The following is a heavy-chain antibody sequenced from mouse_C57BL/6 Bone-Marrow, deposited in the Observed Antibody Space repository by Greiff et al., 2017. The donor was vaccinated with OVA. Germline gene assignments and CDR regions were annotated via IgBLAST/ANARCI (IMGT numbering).Heavy chain of an antibody. V-gene: IGHV5-17*01. CDR3: AMGWLPTYFDY. J-gene: IGHJ2*01. D-gene: IGHD2-3*01. Sequence: EVKLMESGGGLVKPGGSLKLSCAASGFTFSDYGMHWVRQAPEKGLEWVAYISSGSSTIYYADTVKGRFTISRDNAKSTLFRQMTGLGAEDTAMYYCAMGWLPTYFDYWGQGTTLTVSS. CDR1: GFTFSDYG. CDR2: ISSGSSTI.